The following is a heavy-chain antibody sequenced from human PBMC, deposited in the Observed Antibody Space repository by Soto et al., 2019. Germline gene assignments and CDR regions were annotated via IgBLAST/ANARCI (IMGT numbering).Heavy chain of an antibody. CDR2: IWYDERKK. V-gene: IGHV3-33*03. Sequence: GSLRLSCAASGFTFSDYAMHWVRQAPGKGLEWVAVIWYDERKKYYADSVQGRFIISRDKTQNTLYLQMNSLRAEDTAVYYCAKDLSIAVASSRWGQGT. D-gene: IGHD6-19*01. CDR1: GFTFSDYA. CDR3: AKDLSIAVASSR. J-gene: IGHJ4*02.